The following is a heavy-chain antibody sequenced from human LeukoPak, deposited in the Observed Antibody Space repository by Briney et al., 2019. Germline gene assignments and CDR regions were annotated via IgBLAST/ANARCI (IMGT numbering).Heavy chain of an antibody. CDR1: GFSASDYS. V-gene: IGHV3-11*05. CDR2: VMSGRGST. D-gene: IGHD3-16*01. J-gene: IGHJ4*02. Sequence: MSGGSLRLSCAASGFSASDYSISWIRQSPGKGPEWISYVMSGRGSTNYADSVKGRFTISRDNAKNSVALQLDGLRADDTAVYFCTRERRGSYYAFESWGQGTLVTVSS. CDR3: TRERRGSYYAFES.